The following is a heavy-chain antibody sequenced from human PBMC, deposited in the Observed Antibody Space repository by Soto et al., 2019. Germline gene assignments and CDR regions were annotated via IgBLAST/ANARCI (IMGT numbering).Heavy chain of an antibody. V-gene: IGHV1-8*01. CDR3: ARHVQLGYAFDI. D-gene: IGHD7-27*01. CDR2: MNPNSGNT. CDR1: GYTFTSYD. J-gene: IGHJ3*02. Sequence: ASVKVSCKASGYTFTSYDINWVRQATGQGLEWMGWMNPNSGNTGYAQKFQGRVTMTRNTSISTAYMELSSLRSEDTAVYYCARHVQLGYAFDIWGQGTMVTVSS.